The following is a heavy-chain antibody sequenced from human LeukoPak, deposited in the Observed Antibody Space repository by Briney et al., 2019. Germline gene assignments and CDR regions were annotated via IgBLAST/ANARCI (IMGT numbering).Heavy chain of an antibody. J-gene: IGHJ5*02. CDR2: VYYRGST. V-gene: IGHV4-59*11. CDR3: ARRWATTDYYNVLEP. D-gene: IGHD1-26*01. Sequence: SETLSLTCTVSGDSISSHFWTWIRQPPGKGLEFIGCVYYRGSTYYNTSLKSRVTISVDTSKNQFSLNLNSVTTADTAVYYCARRWATTDYYNVLEPWGQGTLVTVSS. CDR1: GDSISSHF.